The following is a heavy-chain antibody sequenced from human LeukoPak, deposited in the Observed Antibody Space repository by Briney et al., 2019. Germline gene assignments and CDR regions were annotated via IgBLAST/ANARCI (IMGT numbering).Heavy chain of an antibody. Sequence: SETLSLTCTVSGGSISSYYWSWIRQPPGKGLEWIGYIYYSGSTNYNPSLKSRVTISVDTSKNQFSLKLSSVTAADTAVYYCARVWGDCSSTSCHYYFDYWGQGTLVTVSS. V-gene: IGHV4-59*08. J-gene: IGHJ4*02. CDR2: IYYSGST. D-gene: IGHD2-2*01. CDR3: ARVWGDCSSTSCHYYFDY. CDR1: GGSISSYY.